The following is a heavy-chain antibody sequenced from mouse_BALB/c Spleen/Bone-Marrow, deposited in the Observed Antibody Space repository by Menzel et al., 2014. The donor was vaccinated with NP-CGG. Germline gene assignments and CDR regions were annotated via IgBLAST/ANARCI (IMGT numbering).Heavy chain of an antibody. CDR2: ILPGSGST. CDR3: AGRGGWLGYFDV. Sequence: QVQLKQSGAELMKPGASVKISCKATGYTFSSYWIEWVKQRPGHGLEWIGEILPGSGSTNYNEKFKGKATFTADTSSNTAYMQLSSLTSEDSAVYYCAGRGGWLGYFDVWGAGTTVTVSS. CDR1: GYTFSSYW. V-gene: IGHV1-9*01. D-gene: IGHD2-3*01. J-gene: IGHJ1*01.